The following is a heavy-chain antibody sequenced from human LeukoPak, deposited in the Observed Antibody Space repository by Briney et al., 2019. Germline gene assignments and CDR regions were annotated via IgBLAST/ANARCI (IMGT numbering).Heavy chain of an antibody. CDR2: IYYSGST. Sequence: PSETLSLTCTVSGGSISSYYWSWIRQPPGKRLEWIGYIYYSGSTNYNPSLKSRVTISVDTSKNQFSLKLSSVTAADTAVYYCARHNSGYDFEYYYYYGMDVWGQGTTVTVSS. J-gene: IGHJ6*02. V-gene: IGHV4-59*08. CDR1: GGSISSYY. D-gene: IGHD5-12*01. CDR3: ARHNSGYDFEYYYYYGMDV.